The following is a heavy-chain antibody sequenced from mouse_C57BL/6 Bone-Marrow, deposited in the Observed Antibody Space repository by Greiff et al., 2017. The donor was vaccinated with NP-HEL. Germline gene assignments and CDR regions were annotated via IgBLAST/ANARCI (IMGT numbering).Heavy chain of an antibody. V-gene: IGHV1-9*01. J-gene: IGHJ1*03. Sequence: VKLMESGAELMKPGASVKLSCKATGYTFTGYWIEWVKQRPGHGLEWIGEILPGSGSTNYNEKFKGKATFTADTSSNTAYMQLSSLTTEDSAIYYCARCEGEITTVPHWYFDVWGTGTTVTVSS. CDR1: GYTFTGYW. CDR2: ILPGSGST. D-gene: IGHD1-1*01. CDR3: ARCEGEITTVPHWYFDV.